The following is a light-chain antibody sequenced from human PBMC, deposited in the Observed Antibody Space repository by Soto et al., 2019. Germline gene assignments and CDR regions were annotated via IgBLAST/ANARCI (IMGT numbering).Light chain of an antibody. CDR3: QHFNDPLT. CDR2: GAS. J-gene: IGKJ4*01. Sequence: EVVLTQSLGTLSLSPGERATLSCRASQSVDSSTLAWYQQKPGQAPRLLISGASKRATGTPDRFSGSGSGTYFPLTISRLEPEDVAVYYCQHFNDPLTFGGGTKVEIK. V-gene: IGKV3-20*01. CDR1: QSVDSST.